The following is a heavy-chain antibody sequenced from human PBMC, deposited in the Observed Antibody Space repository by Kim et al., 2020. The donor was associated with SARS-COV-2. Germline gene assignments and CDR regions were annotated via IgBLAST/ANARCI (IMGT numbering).Heavy chain of an antibody. D-gene: IGHD1-1*01. CDR1: GFTFRYYA. V-gene: IGHV3-23*01. Sequence: GGSLRLSCVASGFTFRYYAMSWVRQAPGKGLEWVSTISGYNDPAYYTDSVKGRFTISRDDSKNTVYLQMNSLRAEDTAVYFCAKDQTRENGRYDAFDV. J-gene: IGHJ3*01. CDR2: ISGYNDPA. CDR3: AKDQTRENGRYDAFDV.